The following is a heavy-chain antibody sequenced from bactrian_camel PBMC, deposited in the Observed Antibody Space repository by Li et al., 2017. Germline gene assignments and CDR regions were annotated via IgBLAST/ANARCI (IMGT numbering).Heavy chain of an antibody. J-gene: IGHJ6*01. CDR1: GYTIRRYA. CDR2: SSVHGDTT. V-gene: IGHV3-3*01. CDR3: AADPPDYCNFPFSY. Sequence: VQLVESGGGSVQAGGSLRLSCAASGYTIRRYAVAWFRQAPCEEREGVAILYFRGSSVHGDTTYYPDSVKGRFTISLDTTNGTIYLTMNNLQPEDTAMYYCAADPPDYCNFPFSYWGQGTQVTVS. D-gene: IGHD3*01.